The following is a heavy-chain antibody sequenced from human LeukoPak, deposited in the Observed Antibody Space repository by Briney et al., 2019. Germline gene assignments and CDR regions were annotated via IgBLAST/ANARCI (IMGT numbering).Heavy chain of an antibody. CDR3: ARGPGVVGATTTDY. J-gene: IGHJ4*02. D-gene: IGHD1-26*01. CDR2: FDPEDGET. V-gene: IGHV1-24*01. CDR1: GYTLTELS. Sequence: ASVKVSCKVSGYTLTELSMHWVRQAPGKGLEWMGGFDPEDGETIYAQKFQGRVTMTEDTSTDTAYMELSSLRSEDTAVYYCARGPGVVGATTTDYWGQGTLVTVSS.